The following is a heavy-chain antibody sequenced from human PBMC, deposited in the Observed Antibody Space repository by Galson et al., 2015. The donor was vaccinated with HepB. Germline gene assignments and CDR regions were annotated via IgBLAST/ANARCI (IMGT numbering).Heavy chain of an antibody. Sequence: WGWIRQPPGKGLEWIGSIYYSGSTYYNPSLKSRVTISVDTSKNQFSLKLSSVTAADTAVYYCARGDAGWYYYWGQGTLVTVSS. D-gene: IGHD6-19*01. V-gene: IGHV4-39*07. CDR3: ARGDAGWYYY. J-gene: IGHJ4*02. CDR2: IYYSGST.